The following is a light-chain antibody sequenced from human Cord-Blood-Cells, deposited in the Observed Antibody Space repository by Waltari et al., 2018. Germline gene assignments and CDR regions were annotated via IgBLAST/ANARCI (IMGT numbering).Light chain of an antibody. CDR2: WAS. Sequence: DIVMTQSPDSLAVSLVGRDTINCKPSQSVLYSSNNKNSLAWYQQNPGQPPKLIIYWASTRESGVPDRFSGSGSGTDFTLTISSLQAEDVAVYYCQQYYSTPLTFGGGTKVEIK. CDR3: QQYYSTPLT. CDR1: QSVLYSSNNKNS. V-gene: IGKV4-1*01. J-gene: IGKJ4*01.